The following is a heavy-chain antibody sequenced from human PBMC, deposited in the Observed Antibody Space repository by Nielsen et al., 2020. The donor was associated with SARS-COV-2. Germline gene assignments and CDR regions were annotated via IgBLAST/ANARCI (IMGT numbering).Heavy chain of an antibody. CDR3: ARGDLVVVPSPILGLGPFFYYFYLDV. D-gene: IGHD2-2*01. Sequence: SETLSLTCAVSGGSVSSNDWWTWVRPSPGKGLEWIGEVSHSGSINYNPSLKSRVTLSMDKSKRQFSLRLTSVSAADTAVYFCARGDLVVVPSPILGLGPFFYYFYLDVWGKGTTVTVSS. J-gene: IGHJ6*03. CDR2: VSHSGSI. V-gene: IGHV4-4*02. CDR1: GGSVSSNDW.